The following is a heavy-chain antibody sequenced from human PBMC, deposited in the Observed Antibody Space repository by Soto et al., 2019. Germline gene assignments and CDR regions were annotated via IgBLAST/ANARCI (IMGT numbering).Heavy chain of an antibody. D-gene: IGHD2-8*01. CDR2: IIPILGIA. Sequence: SVKVSCKASGYTFTGYYMHWVRQAPGQGLEWMGRIIPILGIANYAQKFQGRVTITADKSTSTAYMELSSLRSEDTAVYHCARDRGYCTNGVCYNYMDVWGKGNPGHRLL. CDR3: ARDRGYCTNGVCYNYMDV. CDR1: GYTFTGYY. V-gene: IGHV1-69*04. J-gene: IGHJ6*03.